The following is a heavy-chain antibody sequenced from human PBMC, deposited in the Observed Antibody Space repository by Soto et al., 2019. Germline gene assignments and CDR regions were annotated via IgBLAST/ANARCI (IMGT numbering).Heavy chain of an antibody. CDR2: INQSGIT. Sequence: SETLSLTCTVSGGSISSYYWNWIRQSPGEGLEWIGEINQSGITNYNPSLKSRVTISEDASKNQFSLKLSSVTAADTAAYYCARGNGIASRPADYWGQGTLVTVSS. J-gene: IGHJ4*02. V-gene: IGHV4-34*01. CDR1: GGSISSYY. D-gene: IGHD6-13*01. CDR3: ARGNGIASRPADY.